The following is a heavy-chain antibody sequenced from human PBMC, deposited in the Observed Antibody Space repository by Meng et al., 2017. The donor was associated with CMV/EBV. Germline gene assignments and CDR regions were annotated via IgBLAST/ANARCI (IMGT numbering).Heavy chain of an antibody. D-gene: IGHD2-2*01. CDR1: GGSVSSGSYY. J-gene: IGHJ5*02. CDR2: IYYSGST. CDR3: ARHGRVVPAAYNWFDP. Sequence: GSLRLSCTVSGGSVSSGSYYWSWIRQPPGKGLEWIGYIYYSGSTNYNPSLKSRVTISVDTSKNQFSLKLSSVTAADTAVYYCARHGRVVPAAYNWFDPWGQGTLVTVSS. V-gene: IGHV4-61*01.